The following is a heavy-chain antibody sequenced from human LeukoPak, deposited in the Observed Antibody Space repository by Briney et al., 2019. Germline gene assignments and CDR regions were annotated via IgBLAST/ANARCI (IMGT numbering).Heavy chain of an antibody. V-gene: IGHV1-69*05. CDR1: GGTFSSYA. Sequence: SVKVSCKASGGTFSSYAISWVRQAPGQGLEWMGGIIPIFGTANYAQKFQGRVTITTDVSTSTAYMELSSLRSEDTAVYYCARGGYDSSGYTNYYYYYMDVWGKGTTVTVSS. J-gene: IGHJ6*03. D-gene: IGHD3-22*01. CDR2: IIPIFGTA. CDR3: ARGGYDSSGYTNYYYYYMDV.